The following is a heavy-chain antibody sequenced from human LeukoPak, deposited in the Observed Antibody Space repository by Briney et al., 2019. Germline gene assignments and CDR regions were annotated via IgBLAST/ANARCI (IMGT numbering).Heavy chain of an antibody. CDR1: GGSFSGYY. Sequence: KTSETLSLTCAVYGGSFSGYYWSWIRQPPGKGLEWIGEINHSGSTNYNPSLKSRVTISVDTSKNQFSLKLSSVTAADTAVYYCARSRSGGSGSPDYWGQGTLVTVSS. J-gene: IGHJ4*02. D-gene: IGHD3-10*01. V-gene: IGHV4-34*01. CDR3: ARSRSGGSGSPDY. CDR2: INHSGST.